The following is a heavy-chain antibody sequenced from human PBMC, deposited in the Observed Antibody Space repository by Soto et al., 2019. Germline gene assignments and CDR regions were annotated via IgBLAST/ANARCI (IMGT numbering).Heavy chain of an antibody. CDR3: ASPPKDYDYGDYVLVY. CDR1: EGTFSSYT. J-gene: IGHJ4*02. CDR2: IIPILGIA. Sequence: SVKVSCKASEGTFSSYTISWVRQAPGQGLEWMGRIIPILGIANYAQKFQGRVTITADKSTSTAYMELSSLRSEDTAVYYCASPPKDYDYGDYVLVYWGQGTLVTVSS. D-gene: IGHD4-17*01. V-gene: IGHV1-69*02.